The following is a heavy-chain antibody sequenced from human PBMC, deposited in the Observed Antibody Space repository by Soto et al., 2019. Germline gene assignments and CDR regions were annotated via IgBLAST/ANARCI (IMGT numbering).Heavy chain of an antibody. J-gene: IGHJ4*02. CDR3: ARVARSIAVAGTGYFDY. CDR2: IGTAGDT. Sequence: EVQLVESGGGLVQPGGSPRLSCAASGFTFSSYDMHWVRQATGKGLEWVSAIGTAGDTYYPGSVKGRFTISRENAKNSLYLQMNSLRAGDTAVYYCARVARSIAVAGTGYFDYWGQGTLVTVSS. CDR1: GFTFSSYD. D-gene: IGHD6-19*01. V-gene: IGHV3-13*01.